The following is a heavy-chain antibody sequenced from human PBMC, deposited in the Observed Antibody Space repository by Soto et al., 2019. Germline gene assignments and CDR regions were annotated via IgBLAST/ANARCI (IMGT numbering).Heavy chain of an antibody. CDR3: ARRIPFGYGMDV. J-gene: IGHJ6*02. Sequence: ASVKVSCKASGYTFIRYGITWVRQAPGQGLEWMGWISPYNDYTEYAQKFHGRVTMTTDTSTRTVNMELRGLRVEDMAVYYCARRIPFGYGMDVWGQGTTVTVSS. V-gene: IGHV1-18*03. CDR2: ISPYNDYT. CDR1: GYTFIRYG. D-gene: IGHD2-21*01.